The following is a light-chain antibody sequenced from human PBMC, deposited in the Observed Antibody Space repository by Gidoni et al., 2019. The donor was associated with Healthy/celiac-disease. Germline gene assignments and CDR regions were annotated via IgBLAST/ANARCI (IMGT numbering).Light chain of an antibody. CDR2: WAS. CDR3: QQYYSPYT. Sequence: DIVMTQSPDSLAVSLGERATINCKSSQSVLYSSNNKNYLAWYQQKPGQPPKLLIYWASTRESGVPDRFSGSGSGTDFTLTISSLQAEDVAVYYCQQYYSPYTFGQXTKLEIK. J-gene: IGKJ2*01. CDR1: QSVLYSSNNKNY. V-gene: IGKV4-1*01.